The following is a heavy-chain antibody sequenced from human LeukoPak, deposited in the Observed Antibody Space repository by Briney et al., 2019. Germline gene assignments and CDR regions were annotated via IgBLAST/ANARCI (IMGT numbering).Heavy chain of an antibody. V-gene: IGHV1-46*01. D-gene: IGHD3-22*01. CDR1: GYTFTSYY. CDR2: INPSGGST. Sequence: ASVKVSCKASGYTFTSYYMHWVRQAPGQGLEWMGIINPSGGSTSYAQKFQGRVTMTRDTSTSTVYMELSSLRSEDTAVYYCARELGYYDSSGYPDYWGQGTLVTVSS. CDR3: ARELGYYDSSGYPDY. J-gene: IGHJ4*02.